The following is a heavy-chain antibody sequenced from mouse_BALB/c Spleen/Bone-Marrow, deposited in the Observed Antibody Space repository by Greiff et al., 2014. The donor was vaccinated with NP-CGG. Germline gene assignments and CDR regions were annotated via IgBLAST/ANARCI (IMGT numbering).Heavy chain of an antibody. V-gene: IGHV1S130*01. CDR1: GYTFTSSW. J-gene: IGHJ2*01. CDR3: ARSGFDY. D-gene: IGHD3-2*02. Sequence: QVQLQQSGSVLVRPGASVKLSCKASGYTFTSSWMHWAKQRPGQGFEWIGEIHPNSGNTNYNEKFKGKATLTVDTSSSTAYVDLSSLTSEDSAVYYCARSGFDYWGQGTTLTVSS. CDR2: IHPNSGNT.